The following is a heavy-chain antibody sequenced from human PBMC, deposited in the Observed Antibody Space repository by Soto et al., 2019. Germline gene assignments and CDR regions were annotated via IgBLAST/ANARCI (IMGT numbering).Heavy chain of an antibody. D-gene: IGHD4-17*01. Sequence: SETLSLTCAVYGGSFSGYYWSWIRQPPGKGLEWIGEINHSGSTNYNPSLKSRVTISVDKSKNQFSLKMSSVTAADTAVYYCARGLPMTTVVKGGNGDYWGQGTLVTVSS. J-gene: IGHJ4*02. CDR3: ARGLPMTTVVKGGNGDY. CDR2: INHSGST. CDR1: GGSFSGYY. V-gene: IGHV4-34*01.